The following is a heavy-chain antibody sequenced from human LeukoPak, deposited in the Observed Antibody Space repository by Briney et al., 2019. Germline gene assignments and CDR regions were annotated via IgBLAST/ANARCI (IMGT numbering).Heavy chain of an antibody. V-gene: IGHV3-64*01. J-gene: IGHJ4*02. CDR1: GFTFSSYA. CDR2: ISSNGGST. CDR3: ARDRSRFYNDY. Sequence: PGGSLRLSCAASGFTFSSYAMHWVRQAPGKGLEYVSAISSNGGSTYYANSVKGGFTISRDNSKNTLYLQMGSLRAEDMAVYYCARDRSRFYNDYWGQGTLVTVSS. D-gene: IGHD3-3*01.